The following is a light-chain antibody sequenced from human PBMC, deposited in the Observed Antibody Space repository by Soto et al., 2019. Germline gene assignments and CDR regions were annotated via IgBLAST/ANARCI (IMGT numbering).Light chain of an antibody. CDR1: QGIINY. CDR2: GAS. CDR3: HQLFVDPPP. J-gene: IGKJ3*01. V-gene: IGKV1-9*01. Sequence: TQLTQSPSSLSASVGDSVTITCRASQGIINYLAWYQQKPGKAPKLLIYGASTLQSEVPSRFCGSGSGTDFTLTVSSLQPEDFATYYFHQLFVDPPPFGPGT.